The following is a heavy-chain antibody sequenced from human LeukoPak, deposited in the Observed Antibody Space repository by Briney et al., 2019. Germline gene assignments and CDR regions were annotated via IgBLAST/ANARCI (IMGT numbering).Heavy chain of an antibody. CDR2: ISGSGGST. J-gene: IGHJ6*02. Sequence: GGSLRLSCAASGLTFSSYAMSWVRQAPGKGLEWVSVISGSGGSTYYADSVKGRFTISRDNSKNTLYLQMNSLGAEDTALCYCARASRSTYYAAYDMDVWGQGTTVTVSS. CDR1: GLTFSSYA. V-gene: IGHV3-23*01. D-gene: IGHD3-3*01. CDR3: ARASRSTYYAAYDMDV.